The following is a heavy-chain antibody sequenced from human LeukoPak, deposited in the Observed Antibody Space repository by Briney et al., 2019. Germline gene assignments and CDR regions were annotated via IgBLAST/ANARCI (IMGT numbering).Heavy chain of an antibody. CDR3: ARGNMEWLPFDY. V-gene: IGHV1-2*02. J-gene: IGHJ4*02. Sequence: ASVKVSCKASGYTFTTYYIHWVRQAPGQGLEWMGWISPNSGGTNYAQNFQGRVTLTRDTSITTAYMELSRLTSDDAAVYYCARGNMEWLPFDYWGQGTLVTVSS. D-gene: IGHD5-12*01. CDR2: ISPNSGGT. CDR1: GYTFTTYY.